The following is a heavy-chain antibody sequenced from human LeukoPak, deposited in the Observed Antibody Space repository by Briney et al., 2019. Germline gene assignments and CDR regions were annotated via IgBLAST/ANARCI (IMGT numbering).Heavy chain of an antibody. CDR3: ARIYGSGSYNKWYV. CDR2: IYYSGSI. CDR1: GDSISSNSYY. D-gene: IGHD3-10*01. J-gene: IGHJ6*04. V-gene: IGHV4-39*07. Sequence: SETLSLTCTVSGDSISSNSYYWGWIRQPPGTGLVWIGSIYYSGSIYYNPSIKSRVTISVDTSKNQFSLKLTSVTAADTAVYYCARIYGSGSYNKWYVWGKGTTVTVSS.